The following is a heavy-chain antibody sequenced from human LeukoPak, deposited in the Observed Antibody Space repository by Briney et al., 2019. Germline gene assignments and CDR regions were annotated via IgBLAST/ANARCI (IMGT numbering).Heavy chain of an antibody. V-gene: IGHV3-21*01. J-gene: IGHJ1*01. Sequence: GGSLRLSCAASGFTFSSYSMNWVRQAPGKGLEWVSSISSSSSYIYYADSVKGRFTISRDNAKNSLYLQMNSLRAEDTAVNYCARDIAYCGGDCYSGYFQHWGQGTLVTVSS. CDR3: ARDIAYCGGDCYSGYFQH. CDR1: GFTFSSYS. D-gene: IGHD2-21*01. CDR2: ISSSSSYI.